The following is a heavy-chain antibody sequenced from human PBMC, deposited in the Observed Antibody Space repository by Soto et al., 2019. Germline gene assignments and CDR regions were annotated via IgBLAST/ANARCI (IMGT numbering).Heavy chain of an antibody. CDR1: GGSISSGDYY. D-gene: IGHD5-12*01. J-gene: IGHJ6*02. V-gene: IGHV4-30-4*01. CDR3: ARERVEMATGGLYYYYGMDV. Sequence: SETLSLTCTVSGGSISSGDYYWSWIRQPPGKGLEWIGYIYYSGSTYYNPSLKSRVTISVDTSKNQFSLKLSSVTAADTAVYYCARERVEMATGGLYYYYGMDVWGQGTTVTVSS. CDR2: IYYSGST.